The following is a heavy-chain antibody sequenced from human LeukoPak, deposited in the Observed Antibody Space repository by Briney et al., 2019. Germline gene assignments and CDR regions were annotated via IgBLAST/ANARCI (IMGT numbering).Heavy chain of an antibody. CDR2: ISGSGGST. CDR3: AKHRYYYDSSGNFDY. CDR1: GFTFSSYA. J-gene: IGHJ4*02. D-gene: IGHD3-22*01. Sequence: GGSLRLSCAASGFTFSSYAMSWVRQAPGEGLEWVSAISGSGGSTYYADSVKGRFTISRDNSKNTLYLQMNSLRAEDTAVYYCAKHRYYYDSSGNFDYWGQGTLVTVSS. V-gene: IGHV3-23*01.